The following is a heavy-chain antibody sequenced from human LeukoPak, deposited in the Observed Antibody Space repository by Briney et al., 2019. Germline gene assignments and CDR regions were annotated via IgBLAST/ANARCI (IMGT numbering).Heavy chain of an antibody. CDR2: INWNGGNT. CDR3: ARGRQVRGVIYYYYYMDV. J-gene: IGHJ6*03. Sequence: GGSLRLSCAASGFTFDDYGMTWVRQAPGKGLEWVSGINWNGGNTGYADSVKGRFTISRDNAKNSLYLQMNSLGAEDTALYYCARGRQVRGVIYYYYYMDVWGKGTTVTVSS. D-gene: IGHD3-10*01. CDR1: GFTFDDYG. V-gene: IGHV3-20*04.